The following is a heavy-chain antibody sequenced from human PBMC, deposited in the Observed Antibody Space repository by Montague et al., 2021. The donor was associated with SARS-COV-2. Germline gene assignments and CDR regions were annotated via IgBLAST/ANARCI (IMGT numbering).Heavy chain of an antibody. J-gene: IGHJ4*02. D-gene: IGHD2-2*01. V-gene: IGHV3-23*01. CDR2: ISGSGGST. Sequence: SPRLSCAASGFTFSSYAMSWVRQAPGKGLEWVSAISGSGGSTYYADSVTGRFTIPRDSSKNTLYLQMNSLRAEDTAVYYCAKGIVVVPAAVTFDYWGQGTLVTVSS. CDR3: AKGIVVVPAAVTFDY. CDR1: GFTFSSYA.